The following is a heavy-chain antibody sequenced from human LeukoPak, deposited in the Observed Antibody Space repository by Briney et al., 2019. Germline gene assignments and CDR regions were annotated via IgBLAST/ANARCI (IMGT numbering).Heavy chain of an antibody. D-gene: IGHD5-12*01. CDR1: GFTFSSYG. Sequence: GGSLRLSCAAFGFTFSSYGMHWVRQAPGKGLEWVAFIRYDGSNKYYADSVKGRFTISRDNSKNTLYLQMNSLRAEDTAVYYCANAGRGNGGATIRTYYFDYWGQGTLVTVSS. V-gene: IGHV3-30*02. CDR3: ANAGRGNGGATIRTYYFDY. CDR2: IRYDGSNK. J-gene: IGHJ4*02.